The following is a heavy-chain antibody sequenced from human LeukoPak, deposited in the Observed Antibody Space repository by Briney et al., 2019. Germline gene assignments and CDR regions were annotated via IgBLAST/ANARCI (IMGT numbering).Heavy chain of an antibody. D-gene: IGHD1-1*01. CDR3: SAEYKYGPVNAHDI. CDR1: GFTFDDYA. J-gene: IGHJ3*02. CDR2: ISWNSGSI. Sequence: GGSLRLSCAASGFTFDDYAMHWVRQAPGKGLEWVSGISWNSGSIGYADSVKGRFTISRDNSKNITYLQLNSLKTEVTAVYYCSAEYKYGPVNAHDIWGQGTMVTVSS. V-gene: IGHV3-9*01.